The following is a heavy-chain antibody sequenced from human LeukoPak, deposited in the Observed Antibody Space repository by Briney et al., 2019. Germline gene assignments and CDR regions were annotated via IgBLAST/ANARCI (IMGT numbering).Heavy chain of an antibody. CDR1: GGTFNSFA. J-gene: IGHJ5*02. D-gene: IGHD2-15*01. Sequence: SVKDSCKASGGTFNSFAVNWVRQAPGQGLEWMGRIIAILGIANYAQSFQGRVTITADKYTSTAYMKLNSLRSEDTAVYYCARSRYCRASSCAFNWFDPWGQGTLVTVSS. CDR3: ARSRYCRASSCAFNWFDP. CDR2: IIAILGIA. V-gene: IGHV1-69*04.